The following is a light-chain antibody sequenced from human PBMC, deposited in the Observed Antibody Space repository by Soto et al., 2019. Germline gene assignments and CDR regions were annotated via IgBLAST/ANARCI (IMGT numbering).Light chain of an antibody. Sequence: QSVLTQPPSVSGAPGQRVTISCTGSSSNIGAGHDVHWYQHLPGTAPKLLIYGNSNRPSGVPDRFSGSKSGTSASLAITGLQAEDEVYYYCQSYDSSLSGSEVFGTGTKVTVL. CDR2: GNS. V-gene: IGLV1-40*01. CDR3: QSYDSSLSGSEV. J-gene: IGLJ1*01. CDR1: SSNIGAGHD.